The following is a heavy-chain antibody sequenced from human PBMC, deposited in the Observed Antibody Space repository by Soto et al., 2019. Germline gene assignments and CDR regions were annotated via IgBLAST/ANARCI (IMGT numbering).Heavy chain of an antibody. D-gene: IGHD3-10*01. J-gene: IGHJ6*02. CDR3: ARDTRGYYGMDV. CDR1: GFTFSSYA. V-gene: IGHV3-30-3*01. Sequence: VGSLRLSCAASGFTFSSYAMHCVRQSPGKGLEWVAVISYDGSNKYYEDSVKGRFTIYRDNSKNTLYLQMNSLRAEDTAVYYCARDTRGYYGMDVLGQGTTLTVSS. CDR2: ISYDGSNK.